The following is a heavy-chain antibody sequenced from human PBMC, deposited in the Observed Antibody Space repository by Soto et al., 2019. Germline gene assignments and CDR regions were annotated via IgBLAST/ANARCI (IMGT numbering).Heavy chain of an antibody. J-gene: IGHJ4*02. V-gene: IGHV1-24*01. Sequence: GASVKVSFKVSGYTLTELSMHWVRQAPGKGLEWMGGFDPEDGETIYAQKFQGRVTMTEDTSTDTAYMELSSLRSEDTAVYYCATDYYGSGSYFYWGQGTLVTVSS. CDR3: ATDYYGSGSYFY. CDR1: GYTLTELS. D-gene: IGHD3-10*01. CDR2: FDPEDGET.